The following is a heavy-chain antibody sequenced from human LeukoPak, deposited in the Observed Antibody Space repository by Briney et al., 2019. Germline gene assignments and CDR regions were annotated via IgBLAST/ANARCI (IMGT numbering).Heavy chain of an antibody. CDR3: ARRWGYGGNSGGAFDI. V-gene: IGHV1-18*01. CDR1: GYTFTSYG. Sequence: ASVKISCKASGYTFTSYGISWVRQAPGQGLEWMGWISAYNGNTNYAQKLQGRVTMTTDTSTSTAYMELRSLRSDDTAVYYCARRWGYGGNSGGAFDIWGQGTMVTVSS. CDR2: ISAYNGNT. J-gene: IGHJ3*02. D-gene: IGHD4-23*01.